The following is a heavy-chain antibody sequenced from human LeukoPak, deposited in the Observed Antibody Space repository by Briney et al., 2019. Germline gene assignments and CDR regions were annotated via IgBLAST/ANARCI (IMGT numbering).Heavy chain of an antibody. D-gene: IGHD3-9*01. CDR3: ARDYDILTGYSEGYFYYAMDV. CDR2: ISSSSSYI. Sequence: GASLRLSCAASGFTFSSYAMSWVRQAPGKGLEWVSSISSSSSYIYYADSVKGRFTISRDNAKNSLYLQMNSLRAEDTAVYYCARDYDILTGYSEGYFYYAMDVWGKGTTVTVSS. CDR1: GFTFSSYA. V-gene: IGHV3-21*01. J-gene: IGHJ6*04.